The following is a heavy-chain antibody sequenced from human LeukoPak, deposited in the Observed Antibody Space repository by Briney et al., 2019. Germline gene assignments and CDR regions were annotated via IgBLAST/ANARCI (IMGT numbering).Heavy chain of an antibody. CDR1: GGSISSSSYY. CDR3: ARSRGGIRGVTDY. J-gene: IGHJ4*02. V-gene: IGHV4-39*01. D-gene: IGHD3-10*01. Sequence: SETLSLTCTVPGGSISSSSYYWGWIRQPPGKGLEWIGSIYYSGSTYYNPSLKSRVTISVDTSKNQFSLKLSSVTAADTAVYYCARSRGGIRGVTDYWGQGTLVTVSS. CDR2: IYYSGST.